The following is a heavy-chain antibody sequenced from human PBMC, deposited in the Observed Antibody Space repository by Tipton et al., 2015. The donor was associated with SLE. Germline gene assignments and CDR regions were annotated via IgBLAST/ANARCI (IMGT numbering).Heavy chain of an antibody. CDR1: GGSITNDNHY. D-gene: IGHD2-21*01. Sequence: TLSLTCTVSGGSITNDNHYWSWIRQPAGKGLEWIGHISYGGSTDYNPSLKSRVTISGDMSKNQFSLKLSSVTAADTAFYYCSRAYCSGDNCWGQGTLVTVSS. V-gene: IGHV4-31*03. J-gene: IGHJ4*02. CDR2: ISYGGST. CDR3: SRAYCSGDNC.